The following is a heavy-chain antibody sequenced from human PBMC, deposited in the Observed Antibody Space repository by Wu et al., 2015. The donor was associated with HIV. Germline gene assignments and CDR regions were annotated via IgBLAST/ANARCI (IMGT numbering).Heavy chain of an antibody. Sequence: QVQLLQSGAEVRPPGASVKVSCKASGYTFTAYDMHWVRQAPGQGLEWMGRVNPNNGATKVAEKFRGRVSMTTDTSITTAYMELNRLRYDDTAVYYCAKLINFVGYVADKSDYWGQGTLVSVSS. CDR3: AKLINFVGYVADKSDY. CDR2: VNPNNGAT. CDR1: GYTFTAYD. J-gene: IGHJ4*02. D-gene: IGHD4/OR15-4a*01. V-gene: IGHV1-2*02.